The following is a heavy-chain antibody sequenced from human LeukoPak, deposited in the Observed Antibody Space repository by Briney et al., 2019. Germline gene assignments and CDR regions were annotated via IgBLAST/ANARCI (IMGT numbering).Heavy chain of an antibody. CDR2: ISYDGSNK. V-gene: IGHV3-30-3*01. D-gene: IGHD4-4*01. Sequence: GGSLRLSCAASGFTFSSYAMHWVRQAPGKGLEWVAVISYDGSNKYYADSVKGRFTISRDNSKNTLYLQMNSLRAEDTAVYYCAKAYSNPNWGQGTLVTVSS. CDR3: AKAYSNPN. CDR1: GFTFSSYA. J-gene: IGHJ4*02.